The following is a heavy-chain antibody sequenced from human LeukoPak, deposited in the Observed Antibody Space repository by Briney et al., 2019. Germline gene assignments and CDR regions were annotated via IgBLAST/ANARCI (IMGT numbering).Heavy chain of an antibody. CDR2: IKQDGSEK. CDR1: EFIFSGYW. CDR3: ARDGFVGAADY. V-gene: IGHV3-7*01. J-gene: IGHJ4*02. D-gene: IGHD6-13*01. Sequence: GGSLRLSCAASEFIFSGYWMTLVRQAPGKGLEWVANIKQDGSEKQYVDSVRGRFTISRDNAKNSLYLQMNSLRVEDTAVYYCARDGFVGAADYWGQGTLVTVSS.